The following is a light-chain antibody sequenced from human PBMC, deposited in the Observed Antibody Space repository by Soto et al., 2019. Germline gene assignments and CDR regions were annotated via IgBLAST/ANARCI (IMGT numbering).Light chain of an antibody. CDR1: GSDVGGYNY. Sequence: SALTQPASVSGSPGQSITISCTGTGSDVGGYNYVSWYQQHPGKAPKVMIYDVSNRPSGVSNRFSRSKSGNTASLTISGLQAEDEADYYCSSYTSASTPLVFGGGTKLTVL. CDR3: SSYTSASTPLV. CDR2: DVS. V-gene: IGLV2-14*01. J-gene: IGLJ2*01.